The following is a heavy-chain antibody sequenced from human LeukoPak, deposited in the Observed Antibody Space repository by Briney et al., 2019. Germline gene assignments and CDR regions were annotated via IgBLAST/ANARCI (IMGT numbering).Heavy chain of an antibody. CDR3: ARGGAARPDF. J-gene: IGHJ4*02. V-gene: IGHV3-7*01. CDR1: GFTVSSNY. Sequence: GGSLRLSCAASGFTVSSNYMSWVRQAPGQGLEWVAKIKADGGEKDHVASVKGRFTISRDNAKNSLYLQMNSLRVEDTAVYYCARGGAARPDFWGQGTLVTVSS. CDR2: IKADGGEK. D-gene: IGHD6-6*01.